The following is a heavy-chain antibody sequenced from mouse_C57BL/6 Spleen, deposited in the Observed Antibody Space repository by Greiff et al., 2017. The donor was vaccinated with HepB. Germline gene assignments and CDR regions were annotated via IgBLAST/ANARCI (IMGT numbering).Heavy chain of an antibody. CDR1: GYTFTSYW. J-gene: IGHJ3*01. V-gene: IGHV1-74*01. CDR2: IHPSDSDT. Sequence: QVQLQQPGAELVKPGASVKVSCKASGYTFTSYWMHWVKQRPGQGLEWIGRIHPSDSDTNYNQKFKGKATLTVDKSSNTAYMQISSLTSEDSAVYYRAIWGKQGVFAYWGQGTLVTVSA. CDR3: AIWGKQGVFAY.